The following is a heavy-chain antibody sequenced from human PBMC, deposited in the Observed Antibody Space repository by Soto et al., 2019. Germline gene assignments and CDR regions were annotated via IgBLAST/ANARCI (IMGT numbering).Heavy chain of an antibody. Sequence: GGSLRLSCAASGFTFGSYLMSWVRQSQGKGLEWVANINPGGRQKNYVDSVKGRFSISRDDAEKSHHLQMNSLRVEDTAVYYCAKYGSGNYGAYALDIWGQGTMVTVSS. CDR2: INPGGRQK. CDR1: GFTFGSYL. V-gene: IGHV3-7*01. J-gene: IGHJ3*02. D-gene: IGHD3-10*01. CDR3: AKYGSGNYGAYALDI.